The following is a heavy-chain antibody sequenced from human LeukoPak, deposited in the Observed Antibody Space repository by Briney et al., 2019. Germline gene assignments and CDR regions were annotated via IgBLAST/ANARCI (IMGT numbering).Heavy chain of an antibody. Sequence: SETLSLTCTVAGGSISSYYWSWIRQPPGKGREGIVYIYYSGSTNYNPFLKSRVTISVDTSKNQFSLRLSSATAEDTAVYYCARGLTATINGAFDIWGQGTMVTVSS. J-gene: IGHJ3*02. D-gene: IGHD1-7*01. CDR2: IYYSGST. V-gene: IGHV4-59*01. CDR1: GGSISSYY. CDR3: ARGLTATINGAFDI.